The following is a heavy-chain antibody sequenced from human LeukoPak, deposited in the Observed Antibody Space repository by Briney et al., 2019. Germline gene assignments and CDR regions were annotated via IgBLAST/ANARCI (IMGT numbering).Heavy chain of an antibody. CDR1: GFTFSNYG. J-gene: IGHJ4*02. D-gene: IGHD3-10*01. V-gene: IGHV3-48*04. CDR2: IGSSGSTI. CDR3: ARVWSGGVDH. Sequence: PGGSLRLSCAVSGFTFSNYGMNWVRQAPGKGLEWVSYIGSSGSTIYYADSVKGRFTISRDNAKNSLYLQMNSLRAEDTAVYYCARVWSGGVDHWGQGTLVTVSS.